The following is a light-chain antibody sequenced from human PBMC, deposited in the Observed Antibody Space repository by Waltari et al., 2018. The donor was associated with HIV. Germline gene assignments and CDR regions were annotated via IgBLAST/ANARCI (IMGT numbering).Light chain of an antibody. CDR1: DLRAKS. Sequence: SYVLTQPPSVSVAPGKTATINCGGHDLRAKSVHWYQQKSGQAPVLVTYYDSARPPGITERCAGSNSGNTATLTISRVEAGDEADYYCQVWDSNSDHYVFGTGTKVTVL. CDR3: QVWDSNSDHYV. V-gene: IGLV3-21*01. J-gene: IGLJ1*01. CDR2: YDS.